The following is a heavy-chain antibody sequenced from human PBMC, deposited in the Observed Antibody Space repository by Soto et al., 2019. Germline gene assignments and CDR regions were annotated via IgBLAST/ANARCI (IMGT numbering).Heavy chain of an antibody. CDR2: INPNSGGT. CDR3: ARDGGLPQRYYYSYNGMDV. CDR1: GYTFTAYY. V-gene: IGHV1-2*02. D-gene: IGHD3-16*01. J-gene: IGHJ6*02. Sequence: QVHLVQSGAEVKKPGASVKVSCKASGYTFTAYYMYWVRQAPGQGLEWMGWINPNSGGTNYAQKFQGRVTMTRDTSITTAYMELRSLTSDDTAMYYCARDGGLPQRYYYSYNGMDVWGQGTTVTVSS.